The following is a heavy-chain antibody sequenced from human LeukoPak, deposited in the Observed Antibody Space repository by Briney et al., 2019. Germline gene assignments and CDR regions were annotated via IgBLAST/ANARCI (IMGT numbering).Heavy chain of an antibody. CDR1: GYTFTSYY. CDR3: ARPLDTAVVGGNDAFDI. D-gene: IGHD5-18*01. CDR2: INPSGGST. V-gene: IGHV1-46*01. Sequence: GASVKVSCKASGYTFTSYYMHWVRQAPGQGLEWMGTINPSGGSTSYAQKFQGRVTMTRDTSTSTVYMEVSSLRSEDTAVYYCARPLDTAVVGGNDAFDIWGQGTMVTVSS. J-gene: IGHJ3*02.